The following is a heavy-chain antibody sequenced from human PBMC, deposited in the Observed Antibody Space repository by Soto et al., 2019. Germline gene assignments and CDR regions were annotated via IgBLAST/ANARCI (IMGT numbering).Heavy chain of an antibody. D-gene: IGHD1-26*01. CDR1: GGSFSGYY. CDR2: INYSGST. Sequence: SETLSLTCAVYGGSFSGYYWSWIRQPPGKGLEWIGYINYSGSTNYNPSLKSRVTISVDTSKNQFSLKLSSVTAADTAVYYCARVAGIVGALFDYWGQGTLVTVSS. CDR3: ARVAGIVGALFDY. J-gene: IGHJ4*02. V-gene: IGHV4-34*01.